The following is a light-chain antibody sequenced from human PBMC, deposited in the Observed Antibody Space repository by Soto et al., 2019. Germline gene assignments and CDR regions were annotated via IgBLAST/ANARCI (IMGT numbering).Light chain of an antibody. CDR2: DVS. CDR1: SSDVGGYNY. J-gene: IGLJ1*01. Sequence: QSALTQPDSVSGSPGQSITISCTGTSSDVGGYNYVSWFQQHPGKGPKLMIYDVSNRPSGVSNRFSGSKSGNTASLTISGLQAEDEADYYCSSYTSSSTSHVFGTGTKLTVL. CDR3: SSYTSSSTSHV. V-gene: IGLV2-14*01.